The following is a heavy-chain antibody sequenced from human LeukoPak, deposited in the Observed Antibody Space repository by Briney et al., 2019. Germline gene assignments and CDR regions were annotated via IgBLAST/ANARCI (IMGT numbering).Heavy chain of an antibody. D-gene: IGHD1-26*01. CDR2: ISAYNGNT. CDR3: ARGKVGAQDYYYYYGMDV. J-gene: IGHJ6*02. Sequence: ASVKVSCKASAYTFTSYGVSWVRQAPGQGLEWMGWISAYNGNTNYAQKLQGRVTMTTDTSTSTAYMELRSLRSDDTAVYYCARGKVGAQDYYYYYGMDVWGQGTTVTVSS. CDR1: AYTFTSYG. V-gene: IGHV1-18*01.